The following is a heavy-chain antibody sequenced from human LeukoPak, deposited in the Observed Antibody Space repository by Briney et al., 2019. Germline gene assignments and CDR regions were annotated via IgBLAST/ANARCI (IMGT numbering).Heavy chain of an antibody. Sequence: ASVKVSCKASGYTFTVYYMHWVRQAPGQGLEWMGWINPNSGGANYAQKFQGRVTMTRDTSISTAYMELSRLRSDDTAVYYCARESIGYSSSDGWFDPWGQGTLVTVSS. D-gene: IGHD6-13*01. CDR1: GYTFTVYY. J-gene: IGHJ5*02. V-gene: IGHV1-2*02. CDR2: INPNSGGA. CDR3: ARESIGYSSSDGWFDP.